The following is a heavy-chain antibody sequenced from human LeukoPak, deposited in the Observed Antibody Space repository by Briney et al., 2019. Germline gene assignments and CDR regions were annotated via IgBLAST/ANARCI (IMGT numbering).Heavy chain of an antibody. J-gene: IGHJ4*02. CDR1: GFTFSSYW. D-gene: IGHD1-26*01. Sequence: GGSLRLSCAASGFTFSSYWMNWVRQAPGKGLEWVANIKQDGSEKYYVDSVKGRFTISRDNAKNSLYLQMNSLRAEDTAVYYCARAWFGRVGATIYGYWGQGTLVTVSS. CDR3: ARAWFGRVGATIYGY. V-gene: IGHV3-7*01. CDR2: IKQDGSEK.